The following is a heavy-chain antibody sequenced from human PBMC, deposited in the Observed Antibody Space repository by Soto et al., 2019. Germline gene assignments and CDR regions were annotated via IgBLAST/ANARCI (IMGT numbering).Heavy chain of an antibody. CDR3: ARDTNSLDP. CDR2: IFHTGDT. CDR1: TYSISSGFF. J-gene: IGHJ5*02. D-gene: IGHD1-1*01. V-gene: IGHV4-38-2*02. Sequence: TLSLTCSVSTYSISSGFFWGWIRQPPGKGLEWIGSIFHTGDTYYNPSLKSRITMSVDTSRNQFSLKLTSLTAADTAVYYCARDTNSLDPWGQGTLVTVSS.